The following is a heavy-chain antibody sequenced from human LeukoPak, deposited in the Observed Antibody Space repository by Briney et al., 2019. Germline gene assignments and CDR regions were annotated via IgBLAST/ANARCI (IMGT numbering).Heavy chain of an antibody. CDR2: IYYSGST. J-gene: IGHJ3*02. CDR1: GYSISSGYY. D-gene: IGHD3-10*01. Sequence: PSETLSLTCTVSGYSISSGYYWGWIRQPPGKGLEWIGSIYYSGSTYYNPSLKSRVTISVDTSKNQFSLKLSSVTAADTAVYYCARRYSSGVPTPHRTTHDAFDIWGQGTMVTVSS. CDR3: ARRYSSGVPTPHRTTHDAFDI. V-gene: IGHV4-38-2*02.